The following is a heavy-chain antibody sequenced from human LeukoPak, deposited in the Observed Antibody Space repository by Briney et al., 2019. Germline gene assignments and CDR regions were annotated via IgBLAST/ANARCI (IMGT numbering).Heavy chain of an antibody. CDR2: IYYSGST. J-gene: IGHJ5*02. Sequence: SETLSLTCTVSGGSISSYYWSWIRQPPGKGPEWIGYIYYSGSTNYNPSLKSRVTISVDTSKNQFSLKLSSVTAADTAVYYCARSYDSSGYYYAPIDPWGQGTLVTVSS. CDR3: ARSYDSSGYYYAPIDP. D-gene: IGHD3-22*01. CDR1: GGSISSYY. V-gene: IGHV4-59*01.